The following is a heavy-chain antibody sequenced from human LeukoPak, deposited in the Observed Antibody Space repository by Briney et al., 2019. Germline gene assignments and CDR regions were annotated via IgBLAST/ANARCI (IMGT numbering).Heavy chain of an antibody. V-gene: IGHV1-18*01. CDR1: GYTFTIYG. Sequence: ASVTVSFKASGYTFTIYGFSWVRQAPGQGLEWMGWISAYNGNTNYAQKLQDRVTMTTDTFTSTAYMELRSLRSDDTAVYYCARDGDMATHECWYFDLWGRGTLVTVSS. J-gene: IGHJ2*01. CDR3: ARDGDMATHECWYFDL. D-gene: IGHD5-24*01. CDR2: ISAYNGNT.